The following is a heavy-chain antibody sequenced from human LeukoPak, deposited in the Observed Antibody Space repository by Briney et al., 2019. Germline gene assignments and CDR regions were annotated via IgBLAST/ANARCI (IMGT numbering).Heavy chain of an antibody. CDR1: GFTFSSYE. J-gene: IGHJ6*03. V-gene: IGHV3-48*03. CDR2: ISSSGSTI. Sequence: PGGSLRLSCAASGFTFSSYEMNWVRQAPGKGLEWVSYISSSGSTIYYADSVKGRFTISRDNAKNSLYLQMNSLRAEDTAVYYCAREEESYYYYMDVWGKGTTVTVSS. CDR3: AREEESYYYYMDV.